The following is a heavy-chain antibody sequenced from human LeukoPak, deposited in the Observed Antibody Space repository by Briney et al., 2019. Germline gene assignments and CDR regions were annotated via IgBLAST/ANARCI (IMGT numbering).Heavy chain of an antibody. CDR3: AKEGGILYCSAGTCYEQPRHGVHYDS. J-gene: IGHJ4*02. V-gene: IGHV3-30*18. D-gene: IGHD2-15*01. CDR2: LSYDGKIT. Sequence: GGSLRLSFAASGFGFKTYGMHWVRQAPGKGLEWVALLSYDGKITYYSDSVKGRFTISRDNSKNTLSLQMNGLRPEDTAVYYCAKEGGILYCSAGTCYEQPRHGVHYDSWGQGTLVTVSS. CDR1: GFGFKTYG.